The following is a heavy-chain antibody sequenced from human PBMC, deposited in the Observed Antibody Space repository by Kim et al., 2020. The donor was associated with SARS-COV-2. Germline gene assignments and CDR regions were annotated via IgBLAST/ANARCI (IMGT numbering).Heavy chain of an antibody. J-gene: IGHJ6*02. Sequence: GRFTISRDNSKNTLYLQMNSLRAEDTAVYYCAKARGGYYGSGYYYGMDVWGQGTTVTVSS. V-gene: IGHV3-33*06. D-gene: IGHD3-10*01. CDR3: AKARGGYYGSGYYYGMDV.